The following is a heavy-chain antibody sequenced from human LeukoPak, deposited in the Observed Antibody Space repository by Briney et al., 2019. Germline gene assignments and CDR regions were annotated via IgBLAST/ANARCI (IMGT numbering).Heavy chain of an antibody. Sequence: PGGSLRLSCAASGLTFSDYYMSWIRQAPGKGLEWVSYISSSSSYTNYADSVKGRFTISRDNAKNSLYLQMNSLRAEDTAVYYCARLSPRLYGSGTFDIWGQGTMVTVSS. D-gene: IGHD3-10*01. CDR1: GLTFSDYY. CDR3: ARLSPRLYGSGTFDI. J-gene: IGHJ3*02. V-gene: IGHV3-11*03. CDR2: ISSSSSYT.